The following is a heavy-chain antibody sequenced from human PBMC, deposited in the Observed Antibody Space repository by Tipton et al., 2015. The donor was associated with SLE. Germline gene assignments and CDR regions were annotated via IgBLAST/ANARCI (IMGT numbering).Heavy chain of an antibody. CDR3: ARDKNGDHYDY. J-gene: IGHJ4*02. Sequence: TLSLTCTVSGGSISSGSYYWSWIRQPAGKGLEWIGHIYATGITNYNPSLKSRVTISVDTSKNQFSLKLSSVTAADTAVYYCARDKNGDHYDYWGQGTLVTVSS. CDR1: GGSISSGSYY. V-gene: IGHV4-61*09. D-gene: IGHD4-17*01. CDR2: IYATGIT.